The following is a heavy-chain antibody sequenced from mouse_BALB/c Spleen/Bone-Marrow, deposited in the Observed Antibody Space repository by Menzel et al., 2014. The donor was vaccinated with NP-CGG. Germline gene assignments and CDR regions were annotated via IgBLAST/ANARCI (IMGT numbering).Heavy chain of an antibody. Sequence: EVQLQQSGAELVKPGASVRLSCTASGFNIKDTYIHWVKQRPEQGLEWFGRIDPANGNIRYDPKFQGKATITSDTSSNTASLQPRSLTSEYTAVYYCAIGSGPGFAFWGQGTLVTVS. CDR3: AIGSGPGFAF. D-gene: IGHD2-2*01. CDR2: IDPANGNI. CDR1: GFNIKDTY. J-gene: IGHJ3*01. V-gene: IGHV14-3*02.